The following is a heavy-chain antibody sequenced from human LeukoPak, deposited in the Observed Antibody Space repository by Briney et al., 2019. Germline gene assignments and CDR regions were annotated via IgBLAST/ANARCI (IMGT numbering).Heavy chain of an antibody. Sequence: GGSLRPSCAVSGFTFGNHDMSWVRQAPGKGLEWVAGINAGGTNTHTSDSVRGRFTISRDNSKNTLDLQMNSLRAEDTAVYYCAKDSRDYNFRTGYYFDYWGQGTLVTVSS. CDR1: GFTFGNHD. CDR2: INAGGTNT. J-gene: IGHJ4*02. CDR3: AKDSRDYNFRTGYYFDY. D-gene: IGHD5-24*01. V-gene: IGHV3-23*01.